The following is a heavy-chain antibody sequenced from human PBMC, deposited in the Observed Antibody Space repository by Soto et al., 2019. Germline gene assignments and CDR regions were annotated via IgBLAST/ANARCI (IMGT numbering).Heavy chain of an antibody. J-gene: IGHJ5*02. CDR3: AGGYCSGTNCPPWKKKNWFDP. Sequence: GGSLRLSCAASGFTFSSYAMSWVRQAPGKGLEWVSAISADGNFTYYADSVKGRFTISRDSSKSTLYLQMNSLRAEDAALYSGAGGYCSGTNCPPWKKKNWFDPWGQGTLVTVSS. CDR2: ISADGNFT. CDR1: GFTFSSYA. V-gene: IGHV3-23*01. D-gene: IGHD2-2*01.